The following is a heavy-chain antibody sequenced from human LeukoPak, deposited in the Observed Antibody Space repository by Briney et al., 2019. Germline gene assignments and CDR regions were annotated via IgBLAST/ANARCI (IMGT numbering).Heavy chain of an antibody. D-gene: IGHD3-16*01. CDR1: GFDFRSYS. Sequence: GGSLRLSCAASGFDFRSYSMNWVRQAPGKGLEWVSYISSFSGTIDYADSVKGRFIISRDNAQNSLFLRMNSLRAEDTAVYYCVRDQGGAVSYWGQGTLVTVSS. V-gene: IGHV3-48*01. CDR3: VRDQGGAVSY. J-gene: IGHJ4*02. CDR2: ISSFSGTI.